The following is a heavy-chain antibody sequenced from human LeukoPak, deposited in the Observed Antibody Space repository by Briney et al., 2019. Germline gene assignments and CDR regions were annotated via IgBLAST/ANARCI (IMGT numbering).Heavy chain of an antibody. D-gene: IGHD3-22*01. Sequence: GGSLRLSCAASGSTFNNYNMNWVRQAPGKWLDWVSSISTSSNYIYYADSVKGRFTISRDNAKNSLYLQMNSLRAEDTAVYYCARADDSSGYPFDYWGQGTLVTVSS. J-gene: IGHJ4*02. V-gene: IGHV3-21*01. CDR3: ARADDSSGYPFDY. CDR2: ISTSSNYI. CDR1: GSTFNNYN.